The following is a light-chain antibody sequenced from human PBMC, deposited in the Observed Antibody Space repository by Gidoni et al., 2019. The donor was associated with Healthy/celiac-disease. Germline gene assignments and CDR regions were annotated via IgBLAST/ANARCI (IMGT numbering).Light chain of an antibody. Sequence: SYVLTQPPSVSVAPGKTARITCGGNNIGSKSVHWYQQQPGQAPVLVIYYDSDRPSGIPERFSGSNSGNTATLTISRAEAGDEADYYCQVWDSSSDHVVFGGGTKLTVL. CDR3: QVWDSSSDHVV. CDR1: NIGSKS. V-gene: IGLV3-21*04. J-gene: IGLJ2*01. CDR2: YDS.